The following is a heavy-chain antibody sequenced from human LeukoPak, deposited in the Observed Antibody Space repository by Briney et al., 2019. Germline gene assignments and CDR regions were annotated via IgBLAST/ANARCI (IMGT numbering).Heavy chain of an antibody. D-gene: IGHD6-13*01. CDR1: GFTFSSYA. V-gene: IGHV3-23*01. J-gene: IGHJ4*02. Sequence: GGTLRLSCAASGFTFSSYAMSRVRQAPGKGLEWVSAISGSGGSTYYADSVKGRFTISRDNSKNTLYLQMNSLRAEDTAVYYCAKDGIAAAGTFDYWGQGTLVTVSS. CDR3: AKDGIAAAGTFDY. CDR2: ISGSGGST.